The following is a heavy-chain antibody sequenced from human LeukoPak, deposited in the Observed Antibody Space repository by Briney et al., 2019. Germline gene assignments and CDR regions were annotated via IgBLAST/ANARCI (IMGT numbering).Heavy chain of an antibody. CDR1: GGTFRSYA. D-gene: IGHD3-10*01. CDR3: ARDSGTYYYGSGSYAALDY. J-gene: IGHJ4*02. Sequence: SVKVSXKASGGTFRSYAISWVRQAPGQGLEWIGRIIPIFGTANYAQKFQGRVTITTDESTSTAYMELSSLRSEDTAVYYCARDSGTYYYGSGSYAALDYWGQGTLVTVSS. CDR2: IIPIFGTA. V-gene: IGHV1-69*05.